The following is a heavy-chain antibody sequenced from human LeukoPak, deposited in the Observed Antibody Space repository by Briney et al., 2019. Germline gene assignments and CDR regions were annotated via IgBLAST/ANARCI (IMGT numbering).Heavy chain of an antibody. CDR3: ARMDYGDYLGPYYYYYGMDV. Sequence: KPSETLSLTCTVSGGSISSYYWSWIRQPPGKGLEWIGYIYYSGSTNYNPSLKSRVTISVDTSKNQFSLKLSSVTAADTAVYYCARMDYGDYLGPYYYYYGMDVWGQGTTVTVSS. D-gene: IGHD4-17*01. J-gene: IGHJ6*02. CDR2: IYYSGST. CDR1: GGSISSYY. V-gene: IGHV4-59*01.